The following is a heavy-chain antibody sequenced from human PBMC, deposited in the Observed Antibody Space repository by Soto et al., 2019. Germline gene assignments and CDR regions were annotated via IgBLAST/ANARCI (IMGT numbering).Heavy chain of an antibody. CDR3: VRDKVNWFDP. J-gene: IGHJ5*02. Sequence: PGGSLRLSCAASEFAFSTYWMHWVRQAPGKGLVWVSRINSDGSSTSYADSVKGRFTISRDNAKNTVYLQMNNLRAEDTAVYYCVRDKVNWFDPWGQGTLVTVSS. CDR1: EFAFSTYW. V-gene: IGHV3-74*01. CDR2: INSDGSST.